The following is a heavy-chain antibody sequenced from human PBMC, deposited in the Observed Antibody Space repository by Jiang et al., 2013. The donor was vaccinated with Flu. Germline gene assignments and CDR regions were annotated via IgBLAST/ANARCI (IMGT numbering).Heavy chain of an antibody. V-gene: IGHV2-70*01. CDR1: GFSLSTSGMC. Sequence: KPTQTLTLTCTFSGFSLSTSGMCVSWIRQPPGKALEWLALIDWDDDKYYSTSLKTRLTISKDTSKNQVVLTMTNMDPVDTATYYCARTILYYDFWSGYYYYFDYWGQGTLVTVSS. CDR2: IDWDDDK. D-gene: IGHD3-3*01. CDR3: ARTILYYDFWSGYYYYFDY. J-gene: IGHJ4*02.